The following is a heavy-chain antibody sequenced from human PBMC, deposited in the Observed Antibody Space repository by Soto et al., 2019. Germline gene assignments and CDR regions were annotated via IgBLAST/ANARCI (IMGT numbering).Heavy chain of an antibody. Sequence: GGSLRLSCAASGFTFSSYWMYWVRQAPGKGLVWVSRINRDGSSTSYADSVKGRFTISRDNAKNTLYLQMNSLRAEDTVVYYCARGFGYSSGYGIDYWGQGTLVTVSS. J-gene: IGHJ4*02. D-gene: IGHD5-18*01. V-gene: IGHV3-74*01. CDR2: INRDGSST. CDR1: GFTFSSYW. CDR3: ARGFGYSSGYGIDY.